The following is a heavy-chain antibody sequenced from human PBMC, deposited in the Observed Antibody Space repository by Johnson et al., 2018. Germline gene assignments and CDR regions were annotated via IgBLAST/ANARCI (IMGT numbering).Heavy chain of an antibody. CDR2: ISWNSGSI. V-gene: IGHV3-9*01. J-gene: IGHJ3*02. CDR1: GFTFDDYA. Sequence: VQLVESGGGLVQPGRSLRLSCAASGFTFDDYAMHWVRQAPGKGLEWVSGISWNSGSIGYADSVKGRFTISRDNAKNSLYLQMNSLRAEDTAVYSCARDKVFDIWGQGTMVTVSS. CDR3: ARDKVFDI.